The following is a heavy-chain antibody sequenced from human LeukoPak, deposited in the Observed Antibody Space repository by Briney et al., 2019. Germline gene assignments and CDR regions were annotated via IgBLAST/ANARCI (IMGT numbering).Heavy chain of an antibody. D-gene: IGHD3-3*01. CDR3: ARGGGTIFGVVLNDAFDI. CDR2: ISAYNGNT. J-gene: IGHJ3*02. CDR1: GYIFSNYG. V-gene: IGHV1-18*01. Sequence: ASVKVSCKATGYIFSNYGISWVRQAPGQGLEWMGWISAYNGNTNYAQKLQGRVTMTTDTSTSTAYVELRSLRSDDTAVYYCARGGGTIFGVVLNDAFDIWGQGTMVTVSS.